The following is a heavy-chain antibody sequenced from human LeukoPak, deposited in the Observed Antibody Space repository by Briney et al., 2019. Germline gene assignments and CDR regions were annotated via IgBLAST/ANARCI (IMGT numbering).Heavy chain of an antibody. Sequence: ASVKVSCKASGYTFTGYYMHWVRQAPGQGLEWMGRINPNSGGTNYAQKFQGRVTMTRDTSISTAYMELSRLRSDDTAVYYCARQLVWGNWFDPSGQGTLVTVSS. CDR1: GYTFTGYY. CDR3: ARQLVWGNWFDP. D-gene: IGHD6-6*01. J-gene: IGHJ5*02. V-gene: IGHV1-2*06. CDR2: INPNSGGT.